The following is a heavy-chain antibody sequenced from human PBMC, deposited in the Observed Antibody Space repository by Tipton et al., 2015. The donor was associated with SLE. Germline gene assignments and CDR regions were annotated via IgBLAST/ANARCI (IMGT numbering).Heavy chain of an antibody. Sequence: GSLRLSCAASGFTFSIYNINWVRQAPGKGLEWVSSISSSSSSIYYADSVKGRFTISRDNAKNSLSLQMNSLRAEDTAVYYCARIMNTFGGVIVTTHYYYGMDVWGQGTTVTVSS. CDR3: ARIMNTFGGVIVTTHYYYGMDV. CDR2: ISSSSSSI. J-gene: IGHJ6*02. CDR1: GFTFSIYN. V-gene: IGHV3-21*03. D-gene: IGHD3-16*02.